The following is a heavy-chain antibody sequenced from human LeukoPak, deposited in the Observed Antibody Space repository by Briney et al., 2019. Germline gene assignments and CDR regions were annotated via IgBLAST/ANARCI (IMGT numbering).Heavy chain of an antibody. J-gene: IGHJ6*02. Sequence: GGSLRLSCAASGFTFSSYSMNWVRQAPGKGLEWVSSISSSSSYIYYADSVKGRFTISRDNAKNSLYLQMNSLRAEDTAVYYCARDLPSPPIYYYDSSGYYFNYYYGMDVWGQGTTVTVSS. CDR3: ARDLPSPPIYYYDSSGYYFNYYYGMDV. V-gene: IGHV3-21*01. CDR1: GFTFSSYS. D-gene: IGHD3-22*01. CDR2: ISSSSSYI.